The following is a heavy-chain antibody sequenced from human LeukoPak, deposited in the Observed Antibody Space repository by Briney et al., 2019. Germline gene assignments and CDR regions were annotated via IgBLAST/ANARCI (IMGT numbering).Heavy chain of an antibody. D-gene: IGHD3-10*01. Sequence: PGGSLRLSCAASGFTFSSYSMNWVRQAPGKGLELVSSISSSSSYIYYADSVKGRFTISRDNAKNSLYLQMNSLRAEDTAVYYCSRGHTLLWFGAGGPDYYYYMDVWGKGTTVTVSS. V-gene: IGHV3-21*01. CDR1: GFTFSSYS. CDR3: SRGHTLLWFGAGGPDYYYYMDV. CDR2: ISSSSSYI. J-gene: IGHJ6*03.